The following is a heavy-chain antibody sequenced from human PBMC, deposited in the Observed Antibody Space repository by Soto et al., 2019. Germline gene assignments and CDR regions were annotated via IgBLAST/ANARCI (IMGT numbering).Heavy chain of an antibody. J-gene: IGHJ4*02. V-gene: IGHV4-28*01. D-gene: IGHD1-26*01. Sequence: QVQLQESGPGLVKPSDTLSLTCAVSGYSISSSNWWGWIRQPPGKGLEWIGYIYYSGTTYYNPSLKSLVTLSVDTSRNQFSLKLTSVPAVDTAVYYCARREIQGPIDYWGQGTLVTVSS. CDR2: IYYSGTT. CDR3: ARREIQGPIDY. CDR1: GYSISSSNW.